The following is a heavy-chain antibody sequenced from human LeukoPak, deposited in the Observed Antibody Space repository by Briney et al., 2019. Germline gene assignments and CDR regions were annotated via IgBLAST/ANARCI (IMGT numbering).Heavy chain of an antibody. CDR1: GFTVSSNS. CDR3: AKRSGSGTYYLDY. Sequence: HAGGSLRLSCTVSGFTVSSNSMSWVRQAPGKGLEWVSFIYSGGNTHYSDSVKGRFTISRDNSKNTLYLQMISLRAEDTAVYYCAKRSGSGTYYLDYWGQGTLVTVSS. D-gene: IGHD1-26*01. V-gene: IGHV3-53*01. CDR2: IYSGGNT. J-gene: IGHJ4*02.